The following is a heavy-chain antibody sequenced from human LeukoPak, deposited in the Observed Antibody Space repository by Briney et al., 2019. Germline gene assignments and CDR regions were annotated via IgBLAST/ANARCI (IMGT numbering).Heavy chain of an antibody. CDR1: GGSFSGYY. CDR2: INHSGST. CDR3: ARARSVATTFPFDY. J-gene: IGHJ4*02. D-gene: IGHD5-12*01. Sequence: SETLSLTRAVYGGSFSGYYWSWIRQPPGKGLEWIGEINHSGSTNYNPSLKSRVTISVDTSKNQFSLKLSSVTAADTAVYYCARARSVATTFPFDYWGQGTLVTVSS. V-gene: IGHV4-34*01.